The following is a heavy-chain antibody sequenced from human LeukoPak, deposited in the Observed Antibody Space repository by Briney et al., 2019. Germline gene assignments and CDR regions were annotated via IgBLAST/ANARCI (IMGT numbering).Heavy chain of an antibody. J-gene: IGHJ4*02. CDR3: ASHGDSGSYFDY. CDR2: ISGSGGST. Sequence: GGSLRLSCAASGFTVSSNYMSWVRQAPGKGLEWVSAISGSGGSTYYADSVKGRFTISRDNSKNTLYLQMNSLRAEDTAVYYCASHGDSGSYFDYWGQGTLVTVSS. V-gene: IGHV3-23*01. CDR1: GFTVSSNY. D-gene: IGHD1-26*01.